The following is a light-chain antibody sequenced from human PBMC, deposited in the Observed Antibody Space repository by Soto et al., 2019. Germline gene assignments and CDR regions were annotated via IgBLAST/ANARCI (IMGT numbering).Light chain of an antibody. CDR3: ASWDDSLNGPV. Sequence: QAVVTQPPSASGTPGQRVTISCSGSSSNVGGNPVYWYQHVPTTAPKLLIYTNTQRPSGVPDRFSGSKSGTSASLAISGLQSEDEADYYCASWDDSLNGPVFGTGTKLTVL. J-gene: IGLJ1*01. CDR2: TNT. V-gene: IGLV1-44*01. CDR1: SSNVGGNP.